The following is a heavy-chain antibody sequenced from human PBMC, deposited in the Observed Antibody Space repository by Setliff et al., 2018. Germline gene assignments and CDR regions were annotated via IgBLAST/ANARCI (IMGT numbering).Heavy chain of an antibody. V-gene: IGHV1-18*01. D-gene: IGHD3-22*01. Sequence: GASVKVSCKAFGYTFTKYWIDWVRQAPGQGLEWLGWISPYNGNTDYVYNVRDRITMTTDTSTGTAYMELRSLTSDDSAVYYCARDAPKVVDKFDLWGQGTKVTVSS. CDR2: ISPYNGNT. J-gene: IGHJ3*01. CDR3: ARDAPKVVDKFDL. CDR1: GYTFTKYW.